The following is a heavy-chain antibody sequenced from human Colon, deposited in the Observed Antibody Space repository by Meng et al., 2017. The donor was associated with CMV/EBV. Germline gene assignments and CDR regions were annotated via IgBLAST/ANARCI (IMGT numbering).Heavy chain of an antibody. V-gene: IGHV3-66*01. CDR2: IYDTGRT. CDR1: GFSVSRHY. Sequence: GESLKISCVASGFSVSRHYISWVRQGPGKGLEWVSVIYDTGRTYYADSVKGRFTVSRDESKNTVFLQMNNLRTEDTAVYYCARNRLECGGDCYFADSWGQGTQVTVSS. J-gene: IGHJ5*02. D-gene: IGHD2-21*02. CDR3: ARNRLECGGDCYFADS.